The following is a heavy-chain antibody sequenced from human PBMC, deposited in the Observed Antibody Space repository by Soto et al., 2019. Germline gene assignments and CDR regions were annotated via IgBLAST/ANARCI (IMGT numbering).Heavy chain of an antibody. V-gene: IGHV3-30*03. J-gene: IGHJ6*02. CDR2: ISYDGSKK. Sequence: PGGSLRLSCASSGFTFSSYFMHLVRQDPGKGLEWVAVISYDGSKKYYADSVKGRFTISRDNAKNTLFLQMNSLSTEDTAVYYWARDETPTFSSFVHYYGVDVWGQGPRVTVSS. CDR1: GFTFSSYF. CDR3: ARDETPTFSSFVHYYGVDV. D-gene: IGHD3-3*02.